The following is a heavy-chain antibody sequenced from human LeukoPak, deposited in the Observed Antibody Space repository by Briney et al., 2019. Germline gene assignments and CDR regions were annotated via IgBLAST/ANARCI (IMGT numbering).Heavy chain of an antibody. CDR2: INHSGST. CDR1: GGSFSGYY. Sequence: SETLSLTCAVYGGSFSGYYWSWIRQPPGKGLEWIGEINHSGSTNYNPSLKSRVTISVDTSKNQFSLKLSSVTAADTAVYYCARSIQLWLRYNDAFDIWGQGTMVTVSS. D-gene: IGHD5-18*01. V-gene: IGHV4-34*01. J-gene: IGHJ3*02. CDR3: ARSIQLWLRYNDAFDI.